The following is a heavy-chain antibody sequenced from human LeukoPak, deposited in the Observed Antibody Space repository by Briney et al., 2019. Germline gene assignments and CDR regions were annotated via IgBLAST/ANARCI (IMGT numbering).Heavy chain of an antibody. CDR3: ASGYSYDLDY. CDR1: GGTFSSYT. CDR2: IIPILGTA. D-gene: IGHD5-18*01. Sequence: SVKVSCKASGGTFSSYTISWVRQAPGQGLEWMGRIIPILGTANYAQKFQGRVTITADESTSTAYMELSSLRSEDTAVYYCASGYSYDLDYWGQGTLVTVSS. J-gene: IGHJ4*02. V-gene: IGHV1-69*08.